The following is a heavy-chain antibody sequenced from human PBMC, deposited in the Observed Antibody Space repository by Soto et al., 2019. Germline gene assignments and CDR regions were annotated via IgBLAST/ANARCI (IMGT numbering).Heavy chain of an antibody. D-gene: IGHD6-6*01. CDR3: ARNIAARGDWFDP. V-gene: IGHV4-4*02. CDR1: SGSISSSNW. CDR2: IYHSGST. J-gene: IGHJ5*02. Sequence: ETLSLTCAVSSGSISSSNWWSWVRQPPGKGLEWIGEIYHSGSTNYNPSLKSRVTISVDKSKNQFSLKLSSVTAADTAVYYCARNIAARGDWFDPWGQGTLVTVSS.